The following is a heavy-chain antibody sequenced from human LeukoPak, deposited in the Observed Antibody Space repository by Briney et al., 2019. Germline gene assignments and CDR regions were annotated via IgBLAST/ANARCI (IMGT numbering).Heavy chain of an antibody. CDR2: VTGSGVSS. V-gene: IGHV3-23*01. J-gene: IGHJ4*02. CDR3: AKRKFESSGYHDY. Sequence: GGSLRLSCAASGFIFSDYSMSWVRQAPGKGLEWESSVTGSGVSSDYADSVKGRFTISRDNSKNTLYLYMNTLRAEDTAVYYCAKRKFESSGYHDYWGQGTLVPVSS. CDR1: GFIFSDYS. D-gene: IGHD3-22*01.